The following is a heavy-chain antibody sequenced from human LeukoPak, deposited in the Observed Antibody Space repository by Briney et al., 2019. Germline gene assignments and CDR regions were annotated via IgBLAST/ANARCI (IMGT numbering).Heavy chain of an antibody. CDR3: ARGDTTEYFQH. CDR1: GYTFTSYY. V-gene: IGHV1-46*01. CDR2: INPSGGST. J-gene: IGHJ1*01. Sequence: ASVKVSCKASGYTFTSYYMHWARLAPGQGLEWMGIINPSGGSTSYAQKFQGRVTMTRDTSTSTVYMELSSLRSEDTAVYYCARGDTTEYFQHWGQGTLVTVSS.